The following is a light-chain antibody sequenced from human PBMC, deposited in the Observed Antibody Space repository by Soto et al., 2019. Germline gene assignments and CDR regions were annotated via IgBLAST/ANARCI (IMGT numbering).Light chain of an antibody. CDR3: SSYTSSSTLYV. V-gene: IGLV2-14*01. CDR1: SSDVGGYNY. CDR2: DVS. Sequence: QSALTQPASVSGSPGQSITICCTGTSSDVGGYNYVSWYQQHPGKAPKLMIYDVSNRPSGVSNRFSGSKSGNTASLTISGLQAEDEADYYCSSYTSSSTLYVFGTGTKVTVL. J-gene: IGLJ1*01.